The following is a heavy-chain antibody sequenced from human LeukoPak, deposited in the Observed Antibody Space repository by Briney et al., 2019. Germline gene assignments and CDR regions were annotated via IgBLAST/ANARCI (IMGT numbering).Heavy chain of an antibody. Sequence: SVKVSCKASGGTFSSYAISWVRQAPGQGLEWMGGIIPIFGTANYAQKFQGRVTITADESTSTAYTELSSLRSEDTAVYYCARDPSGGEYSGYAKFDYWGQGTLVTVSS. CDR2: IIPIFGTA. D-gene: IGHD5-12*01. CDR1: GGTFSSYA. CDR3: ARDPSGGEYSGYAKFDY. V-gene: IGHV1-69*01. J-gene: IGHJ4*02.